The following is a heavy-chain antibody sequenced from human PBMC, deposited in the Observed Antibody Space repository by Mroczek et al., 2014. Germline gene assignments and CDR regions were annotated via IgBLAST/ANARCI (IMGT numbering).Heavy chain of an antibody. CDR3: VYRCGGDCSKNDAFDI. D-gene: IGHD2-21*01. V-gene: IGHV1-8*01. J-gene: IGHJ3*02. Sequence: QVQLQESGAEVKKPGASVKVSCKASGYTFTSYDINWVRQATGQGLEWMGWMNPNSGNTGYAQKFQGRVTMTRNTSISTAYMELSSLRSEDTAVYYCVYRCGGDCSKNDAFDIWGQGTMVTVSS. CDR2: MNPNSGNT. CDR1: GYTFTSYD.